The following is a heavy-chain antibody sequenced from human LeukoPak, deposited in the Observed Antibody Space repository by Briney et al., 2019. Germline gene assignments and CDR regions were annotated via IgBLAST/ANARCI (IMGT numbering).Heavy chain of an antibody. V-gene: IGHV1-69*05. Sequence: SVKVSCKASGGTFSRYAISWVRQAPGQELEWMGRIIPTFGTANYAQNFQARVTITTDESTSTAYMELSSLRSEDTAVYYCARVVTDSSSWSSPVPAEYFQHWGQGTLVTVSS. CDR2: IIPTFGTA. CDR1: GGTFSRYA. J-gene: IGHJ1*01. D-gene: IGHD6-13*01. CDR3: ARVVTDSSSWSSPVPAEYFQH.